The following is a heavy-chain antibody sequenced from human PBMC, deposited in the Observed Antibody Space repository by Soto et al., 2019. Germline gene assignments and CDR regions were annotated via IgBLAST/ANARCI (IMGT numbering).Heavy chain of an antibody. CDR2: IVVGSGNT. D-gene: IGHD3-3*01. CDR3: AADNPDFWSGYYLGVRYYYYGMDV. CDR1: GFTFTSSA. Sequence: QMQLVQSGPEVKKPGTSVKVSCKASGFTFTSSAVQWVRQARGQRLEWIGWIVVGSGNTNYAQKFQERVTITRDMSTSTAYMELSSLRSEDTAVYYCAADNPDFWSGYYLGVRYYYYGMDVWGQGTTVTVSS. V-gene: IGHV1-58*01. J-gene: IGHJ6*02.